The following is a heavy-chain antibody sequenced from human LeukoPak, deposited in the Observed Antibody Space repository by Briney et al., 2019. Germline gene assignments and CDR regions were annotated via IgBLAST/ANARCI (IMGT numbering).Heavy chain of an antibody. CDR3: AKDRDDYVWGSYLGAFDI. D-gene: IGHD3-16*01. V-gene: IGHV3-23*01. CDR2: TSSSDDGK. Sequence: PGGSLRLSCAASGFPFSSHAMSWVRQAPGKGLEWVSDTSSSDDGKYYADSVRGRFTISRDNSKNTLYLQMNSLRAEDTAVFYCAKDRDDYVWGSYLGAFDIWGQGTMVTVSS. J-gene: IGHJ3*02. CDR1: GFPFSSHA.